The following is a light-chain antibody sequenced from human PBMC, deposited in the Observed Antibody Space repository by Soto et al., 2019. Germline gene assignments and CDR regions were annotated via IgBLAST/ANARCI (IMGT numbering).Light chain of an antibody. Sequence: DIQMTQSPSTLSASVGDRVTITCRASQSITTWLAWYQQRPGKAPTLLIYKASNLESGVPLRFSGSGSGTEFTLTISSLQPDDFATYYCQQYDGYPYTFGQGTTLEIK. J-gene: IGKJ2*01. CDR1: QSITTW. CDR3: QQYDGYPYT. CDR2: KAS. V-gene: IGKV1-5*03.